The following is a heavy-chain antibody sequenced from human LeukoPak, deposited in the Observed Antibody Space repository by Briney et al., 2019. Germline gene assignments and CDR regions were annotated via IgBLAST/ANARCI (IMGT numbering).Heavy chain of an antibody. V-gene: IGHV3-23*01. CDR3: AMSDSLYYDSSDYRFNCFDK. CDR1: GFTFGSYA. D-gene: IGHD3-22*01. Sequence: GGSLRLSCAASGFTFGSYAMNWVRQAPGKGLEWVSTIGARGRSTYYADSVKGRFTFSRDNSKNTLYLQMTSLRAEDTAVYYCAMSDSLYYDSSDYRFNCFDKWGQGTLVTVSS. CDR2: IGARGRST. J-gene: IGHJ4*02.